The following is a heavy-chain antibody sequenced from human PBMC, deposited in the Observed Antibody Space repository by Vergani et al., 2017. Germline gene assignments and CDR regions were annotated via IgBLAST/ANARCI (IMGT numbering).Heavy chain of an antibody. Sequence: QVQLVESGGGVVQPGGSLRLSCAASGFTFSSYGMHWVRQAPGKGLEWVAFIRYDGSNKYYADSVKGRFTISRDNSKNTLYLQMNSLRAEDTAVYYCARDEIVVVPARRGYGYGYFDYWGQGTLVTVSS. CDR1: GFTFSSYG. CDR3: ARDEIVVVPARRGYGYGYFDY. CDR2: IRYDGSNK. D-gene: IGHD2-2*01. V-gene: IGHV3-30*02. J-gene: IGHJ4*02.